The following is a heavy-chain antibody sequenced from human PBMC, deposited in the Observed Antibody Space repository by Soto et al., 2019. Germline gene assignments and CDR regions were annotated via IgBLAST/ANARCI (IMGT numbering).Heavy chain of an antibody. Sequence: QVQLVQSGAEVKKPGASVKVSCKASGYTFTNYGITWVRQAPGQGLEWMGWISAYNGNTKYAQVLEGRVTMTTDTSTSTAYMELRSLRSDDTAAYYCARDYKQTQKYYDGLDVWGQGTTVTVS. CDR3: ARDYKQTQKYYDGLDV. D-gene: IGHD3-10*01. CDR2: ISAYNGNT. V-gene: IGHV1-18*01. CDR1: GYTFTNYG. J-gene: IGHJ6*02.